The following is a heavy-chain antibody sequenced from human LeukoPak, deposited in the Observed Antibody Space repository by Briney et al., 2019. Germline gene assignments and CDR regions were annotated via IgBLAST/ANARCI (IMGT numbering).Heavy chain of an antibody. CDR2: ISGSGDRT. D-gene: IGHD3-3*01. Sequence: GGSLRLSCAASGFIFTNYFMSWVRQAPGKGLEWVSDISGSGDRTNQADSVKGRFTISRDNSKNTLYLQMNSLRAEDTAVYYCAKGGSGYYYNNGMDVWGQGTTVTVSS. CDR1: GFIFTNYF. V-gene: IGHV3-23*01. CDR3: AKGGSGYYYNNGMDV. J-gene: IGHJ6*02.